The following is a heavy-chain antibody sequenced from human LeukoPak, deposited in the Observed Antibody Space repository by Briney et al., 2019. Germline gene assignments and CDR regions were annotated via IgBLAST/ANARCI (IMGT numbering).Heavy chain of an antibody. Sequence: SETLSLTCSVSGGSIITSSYYWGWIRQPPEKGLEWIGEIYHSGSTNYNPSLKSRVTISVDKSKNQFSLKLSSVTAADTAVYYCARSGVGALDYWGQGTLVTVSS. CDR3: ARSGVGALDY. CDR2: IYHSGST. D-gene: IGHD1-26*01. CDR1: GGSIITSSYY. V-gene: IGHV4-39*07. J-gene: IGHJ4*02.